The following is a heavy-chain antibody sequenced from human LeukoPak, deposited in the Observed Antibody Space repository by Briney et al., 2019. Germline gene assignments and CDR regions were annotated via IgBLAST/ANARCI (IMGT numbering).Heavy chain of an antibody. CDR1: GGSISSYY. J-gene: IGHJ4*02. CDR3: ARAGSSSSPFGY. CDR2: IYYSGST. D-gene: IGHD6-6*01. Sequence: SETLSLTCTVSGGSISSYYWSWIRQPPGKGLEWIGYIYYSGSTNYNPSLKSRVTISVDTSKNQFSLKLSSVTAADTAVYYCARAGSSSSPFGYWGQGTLVTVSS. V-gene: IGHV4-59*01.